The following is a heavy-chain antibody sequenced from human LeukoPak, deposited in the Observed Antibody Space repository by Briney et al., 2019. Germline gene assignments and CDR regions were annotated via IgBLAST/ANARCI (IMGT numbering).Heavy chain of an antibody. V-gene: IGHV3-33*01. CDR1: GFTFSSYG. J-gene: IGHJ6*02. Sequence: TGGSLRLSCAASGFTFSSYGMHWVRQAPGKGLEWVAVIWYDGSNKYYADSVKGRFTISRDNSKNTLYLQMNSLRAEDTAVYYCARDQYCSSTSCYYYYYYGMDVWGQGTTVTVSS. CDR2: IWYDGSNK. D-gene: IGHD2-2*01. CDR3: ARDQYCSSTSCYYYYYYGMDV.